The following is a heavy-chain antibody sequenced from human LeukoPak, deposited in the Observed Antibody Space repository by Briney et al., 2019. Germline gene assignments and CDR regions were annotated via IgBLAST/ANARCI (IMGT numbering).Heavy chain of an antibody. CDR3: ARLDSSGYLDDY. CDR1: GFTFSSYG. J-gene: IGHJ4*02. V-gene: IGHV3-33*08. CDR2: IWYDGSNK. Sequence: PGGSLRLSCAASGFTFSSYGMHWVSQAPGKGLEWVAVIWYDGSNKYYADSVKGRFTISRDNSKNTLYLQMNGLRAEDTAVYYCARLDSSGYLDDYWGQGTLVTVSS. D-gene: IGHD3-22*01.